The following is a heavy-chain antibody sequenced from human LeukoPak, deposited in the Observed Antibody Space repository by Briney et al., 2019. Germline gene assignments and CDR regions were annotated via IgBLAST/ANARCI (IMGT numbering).Heavy chain of an antibody. D-gene: IGHD3-3*01. CDR1: GGSISSYY. J-gene: IGHJ5*02. Sequence: PSETLSLTCTVSGGSISSYYWSWIRQPPRKGLGWKGYIYYSRRTNYIPSLKSRVNISVDTSKTQFYMQLSSGTAADTVVEYCARLEGSRIDLWGQGTLVTVSS. CDR3: ARLEGSRIDL. CDR2: IYYSRRT. V-gene: IGHV4-59*08.